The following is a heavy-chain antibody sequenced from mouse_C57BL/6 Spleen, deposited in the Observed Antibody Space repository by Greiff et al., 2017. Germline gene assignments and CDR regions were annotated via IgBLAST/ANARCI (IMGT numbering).Heavy chain of an antibody. CDR1: GFTFSSYT. CDR3: ARQGYYGYFDV. CDR2: ISGGGGNT. Sequence: EVMLVESGGGLVKPGGSLKLSCAASGFTFSSYTMSWVRQTPEKRLEWVATISGGGGNTYYPDSVKGRFTISSDNAKNTLYLQMSSLRSEDTALYYCARQGYYGYFDVWGTGTTVTVSS. J-gene: IGHJ1*03. V-gene: IGHV5-9*01.